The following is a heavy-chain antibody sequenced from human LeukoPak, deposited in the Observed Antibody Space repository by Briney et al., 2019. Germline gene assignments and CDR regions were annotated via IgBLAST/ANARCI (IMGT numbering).Heavy chain of an antibody. CDR2: ISADNGNT. CDR3: ARGRRRGYSYGDAFDI. D-gene: IGHD5-18*01. Sequence: ASVKVSCKASGYTFTSYAISWVRQAPGQGLEWMGWISADNGNTDYAQRFQGRVTMTTDTSTSTAYMELRSLRSDDTAVYYCARGRRRGYSYGDAFDIWGQGTMVTVSS. V-gene: IGHV1-18*01. CDR1: GYTFTSYA. J-gene: IGHJ3*02.